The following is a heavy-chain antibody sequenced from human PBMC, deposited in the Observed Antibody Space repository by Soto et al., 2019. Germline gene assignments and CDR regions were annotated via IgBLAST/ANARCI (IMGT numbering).Heavy chain of an antibody. CDR3: ARGGKQLVPYNHHYYYYYMDV. D-gene: IGHD6-13*01. CDR2: ISAYNGNT. Sequence: TSVKVSCKASGYTFTSYGISWVRQAPGQGLEWMGWISAYNGNTNYAQKLQGRVTMTTDTSTSTAYMELRSLRSDDTAVYYCARGGKQLVPYNHHYYYYYMDVWGKGTTVTVSS. V-gene: IGHV1-18*01. J-gene: IGHJ6*03. CDR1: GYTFTSYG.